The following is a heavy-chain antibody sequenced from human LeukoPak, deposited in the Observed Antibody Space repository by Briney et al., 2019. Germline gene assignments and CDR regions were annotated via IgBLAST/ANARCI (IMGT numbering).Heavy chain of an antibody. CDR3: ARGSVDFARYFDY. CDR2: IYYSGST. D-gene: IGHD3-3*01. CDR1: GGSISSGGYY. V-gene: IGHV4-31*03. Sequence: PSQTLSLTCTVSGGSISSGGYYWSWIRQHPGKGLEWIGYIYYSGSTYYSPSLKSRVTISVDRSKNQFSLKLSSVTAADTAVYYCARGSVDFARYFDYWGQGTLVTVSS. J-gene: IGHJ4*02.